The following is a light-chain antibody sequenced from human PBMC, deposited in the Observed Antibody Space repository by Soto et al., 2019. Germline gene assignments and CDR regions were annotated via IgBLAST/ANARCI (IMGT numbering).Light chain of an antibody. J-gene: IGKJ1*01. CDR3: QQYASSPGT. CDR2: GAS. Sequence: EIVLTQSPYTLSLSPGERATLSCRASQSISSTHLAWYQQKPGQAPSLLIFGASSRATGIPDRFSGSGSGTDFTLTISGLEPEDFAVYYCQQYASSPGTFGQGTKVAIK. V-gene: IGKV3-20*01. CDR1: QSISSTH.